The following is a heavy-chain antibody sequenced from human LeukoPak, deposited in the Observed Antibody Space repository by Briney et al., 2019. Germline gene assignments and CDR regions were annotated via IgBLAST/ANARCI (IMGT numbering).Heavy chain of an antibody. CDR3: ARVGSGGDYYFDY. J-gene: IGHJ4*02. Sequence: SETLSLTCAVYGGSFGGYYWSWIRQPPGKGLEWIGEINHSGSTNYNPSLKSRVTISVDTSKNQFSLKLSSVTAADTAVYYCARVGSGGDYYFDYWGQGTLVTVSS. CDR1: GGSFGGYY. CDR2: INHSGST. V-gene: IGHV4-34*01. D-gene: IGHD1-26*01.